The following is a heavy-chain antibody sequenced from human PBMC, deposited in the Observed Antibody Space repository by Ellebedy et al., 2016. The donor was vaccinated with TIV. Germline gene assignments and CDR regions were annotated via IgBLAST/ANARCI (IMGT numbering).Heavy chain of an antibody. Sequence: SQTLSLTCAISGDSVSSSSAARNWIRQSPSRGLEWLGRTFYRSKWYNDYAVSVKSRITINPDTSKNQFSLQLNSVTPEDTAVYYCARVRSSGWSYFDYWGQGTLVTVSS. V-gene: IGHV6-1*01. D-gene: IGHD6-19*01. CDR3: ARVRSSGWSYFDY. CDR2: TFYRSKWYN. J-gene: IGHJ4*02. CDR1: GDSVSSSSAA.